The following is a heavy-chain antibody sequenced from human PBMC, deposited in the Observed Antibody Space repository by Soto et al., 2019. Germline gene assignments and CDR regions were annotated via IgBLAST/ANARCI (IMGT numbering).Heavy chain of an antibody. CDR2: ISSSSSYI. CDR3: ARGPSYYDIVATACPDI. V-gene: IGHV3-21*01. Sequence: GGSLRLSCAASGFTFSSYSMNWVRQAPGKGLEWVSSISSSSSYIYYADSVKGRFTISRDNAKNSLYLQMNSLRAEDTAVYYCARGPSYYDIVATACPDIWGQGTMVTVSS. CDR1: GFTFSSYS. J-gene: IGHJ3*02. D-gene: IGHD5-12*01.